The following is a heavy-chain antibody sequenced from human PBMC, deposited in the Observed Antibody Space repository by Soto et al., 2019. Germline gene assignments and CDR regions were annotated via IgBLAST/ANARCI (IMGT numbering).Heavy chain of an antibody. CDR2: INAGNGNT. D-gene: IGHD6-6*01. Sequence: ASVKVSCKASGYTFTSYAMHWVRQAPGQRLEWMGWINAGNGNTKYSQKFQGRVTITRDTSASTAYMELSSLRSEDTAVYYCARGDSRIAARPPYPGTYNYNWFDAWGQITLVTVSS. J-gene: IGHJ5*02. CDR1: GYTFTSYA. CDR3: ARGDSRIAARPPYPGTYNYNWFDA. V-gene: IGHV1-3*01.